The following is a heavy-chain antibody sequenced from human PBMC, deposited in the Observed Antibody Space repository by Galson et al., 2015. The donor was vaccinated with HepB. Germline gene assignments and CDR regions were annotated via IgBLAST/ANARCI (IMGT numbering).Heavy chain of an antibody. CDR1: GGSISSSSYY. D-gene: IGHD2-21*01. J-gene: IGHJ4*02. CDR2: IYYSGST. Sequence: ETLSLTCTVSGGSISSSSYYWGWIRQPPGKGLEWIGSIYYSGSTYYNPSLKSRVTISVDTSKNQFSLKLSSVTAADTAVYYCARDGGGIVVGVPIKYFDYWGQGTLVTVSS. CDR3: ARDGGGIVVGVPIKYFDY. V-gene: IGHV4-39*07.